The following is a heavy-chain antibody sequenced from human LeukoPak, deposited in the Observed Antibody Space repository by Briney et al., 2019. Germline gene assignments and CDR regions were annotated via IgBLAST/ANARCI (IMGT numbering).Heavy chain of an antibody. CDR3: ARDGGKGWLWFDY. J-gene: IGHJ4*02. CDR2: IYFSGST. V-gene: IGHV4-59*01. D-gene: IGHD3-9*01. CDR1: GGSISSYY. Sequence: SETLSLTCTVSGGSISSYYWSWIRQPPGKGLEYIGYIYFSGSTNYNPSLKSRVTISVGTSKNQFSLKLSSVTAADTAVYYCARDGGKGWLWFDYWGQGTLVTVSS.